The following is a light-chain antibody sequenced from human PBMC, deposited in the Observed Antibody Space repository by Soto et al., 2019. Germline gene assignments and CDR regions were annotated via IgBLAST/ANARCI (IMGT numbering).Light chain of an antibody. CDR2: LGS. Sequence: DIGMTQSPLSLPVTPGEPASISCRSSQSLLHSNGYTYLDWYLQRPGQSPQLLIYLGSYRASGVPDRFSGSGSGTDFTLKISRVEAGDVGVYYCMQTLLTWTFGQGTKVDI. J-gene: IGKJ1*01. V-gene: IGKV2-28*01. CDR1: QSLLHSNGYTY. CDR3: MQTLLTWT.